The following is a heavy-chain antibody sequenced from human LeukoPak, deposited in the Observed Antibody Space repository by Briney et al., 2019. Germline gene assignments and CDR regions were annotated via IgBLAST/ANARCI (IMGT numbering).Heavy chain of an antibody. CDR1: RFTFSSYS. Sequence: GGSLRLSCAASRFTFSSYSMNWVRQAPGKGLEWVSGISGSGDSTYYADSVKGRFTISRDNSKNTLYLQMNSLRAEDTAVYYCAKESQYSGNYYWGQGTLVTVSS. J-gene: IGHJ4*02. V-gene: IGHV3-23*01. CDR2: ISGSGDST. D-gene: IGHD1-26*01. CDR3: AKESQYSGNYY.